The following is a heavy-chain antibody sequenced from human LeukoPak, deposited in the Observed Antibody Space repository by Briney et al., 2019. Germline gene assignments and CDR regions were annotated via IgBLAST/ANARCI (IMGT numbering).Heavy chain of an antibody. CDR2: IYYSGST. V-gene: IGHV4-39*07. Sequence: SETLSLTCTVSGGSINSNSYYWGWIRQPPGKGLQWIGSIYYSGSTYYNPSLKSRVTISLDTSKNQFSLKLSSVTAADTAVYYCARDLYSSKTNDAFVIWGQGTMVTVSS. D-gene: IGHD6-13*01. CDR3: ARDLYSSKTNDAFVI. CDR1: GGSINSNSYY. J-gene: IGHJ3*02.